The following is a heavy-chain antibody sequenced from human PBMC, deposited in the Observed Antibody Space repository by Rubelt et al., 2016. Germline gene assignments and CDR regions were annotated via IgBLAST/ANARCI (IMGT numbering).Heavy chain of an antibody. D-gene: IGHD3-22*01. CDR3: ARASRFGERMIVVVTPIGAFDI. CDR2: IYYSGST. CDR1: GGSISSGGYY. J-gene: IGHJ3*02. Sequence: ESGPGLVKPSQTLSLTCTVSGGSISSGGYYWSWIRQHPGKGLEWIGYIYYSGSTYYNPSLKSRVTISVDTSKNQFSLKLSSVTAADTAVYYCARASRFGERMIVVVTPIGAFDIWGQGTMVTVSS. V-gene: IGHV4-31*03.